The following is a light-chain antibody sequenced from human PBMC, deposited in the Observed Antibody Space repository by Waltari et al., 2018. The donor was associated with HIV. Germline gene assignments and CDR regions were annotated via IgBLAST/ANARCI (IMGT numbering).Light chain of an antibody. Sequence: DIQMTQSPSSLSASVGDRVTITCRASQGINKDVVWCQQKPGKAPKRLIYAASSLQSGVPSRFSGSGSGTECTLTISSLQPEDFATYYCLQHNTYPWTFGQGTKVEIK. CDR2: AAS. J-gene: IGKJ1*01. V-gene: IGKV1-17*01. CDR1: QGINKD. CDR3: LQHNTYPWT.